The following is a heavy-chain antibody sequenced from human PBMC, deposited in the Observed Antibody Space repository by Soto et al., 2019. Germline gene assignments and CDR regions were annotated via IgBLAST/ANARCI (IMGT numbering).Heavy chain of an antibody. CDR3: ARGGYNWNDVTDY. J-gene: IGHJ4*02. V-gene: IGHV4-59*01. CDR1: GGSISNYY. Sequence: QVQLQESGPGLVKPSETLSLTCIVSGGSISNYYWSWIRQPPGKGLEWIGYIYYRGSTNYNPSLKSRVTIYVDTSKNQFSLRLSAVTAADTAVYYCARGGYNWNDVTDYWGQGTLVTVSS. CDR2: IYYRGST. D-gene: IGHD1-20*01.